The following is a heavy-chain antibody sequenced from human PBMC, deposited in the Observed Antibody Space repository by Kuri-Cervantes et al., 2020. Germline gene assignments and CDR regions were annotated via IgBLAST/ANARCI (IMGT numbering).Heavy chain of an antibody. CDR1: GYTFTGYY. Sequence: ASVKVSCKASGYTFTGYYMHWVRQAPGQGLEWMGWINPNSGGTNYAQKFQGWVTMTRDTSISTAYMELSRLRSDDTDVYYCASAGGDCSGGSCYSGGADASDIWCQGTMVTVSS. V-gene: IGHV1-2*04. J-gene: IGHJ3*02. CDR2: INPNSGGT. CDR3: ASAGGDCSGGSCYSGGADASDI. D-gene: IGHD2-15*01.